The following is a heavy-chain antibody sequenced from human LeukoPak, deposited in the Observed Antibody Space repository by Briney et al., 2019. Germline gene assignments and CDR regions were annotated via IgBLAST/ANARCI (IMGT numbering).Heavy chain of an antibody. CDR1: GFTFSSYG. Sequence: GGSLRLSCAASGFTFSSYGMHWVRQAPGKGLEWVAVIWYDGSNKYYADSVKGRLTISRDNSKNTLYLQMNSLRAEDTAVYYCARDRAPYCSSTSCGDYYGMGVWGQGTTVTVSS. CDR2: IWYDGSNK. V-gene: IGHV3-33*01. CDR3: ARDRAPYCSSTSCGDYYGMGV. D-gene: IGHD2-2*01. J-gene: IGHJ6*02.